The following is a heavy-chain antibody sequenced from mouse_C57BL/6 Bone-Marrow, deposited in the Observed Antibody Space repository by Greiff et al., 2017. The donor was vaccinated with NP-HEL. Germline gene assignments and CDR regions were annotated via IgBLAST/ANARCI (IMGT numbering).Heavy chain of an antibody. Sequence: EVKLMESGPVLVKPGASVKMSCKASGYTFTDYYMNWVKQSHGKSLEWIGVINPYNGGTSYNQKFKGKATLTVDKSSSTAYMELNSLTSEDSAVYYCARKVVGTTVYFDVWGTGTTVTVSS. V-gene: IGHV1-19*01. D-gene: IGHD1-1*01. CDR2: INPYNGGT. CDR3: ARKVVGTTVYFDV. CDR1: GYTFTDYY. J-gene: IGHJ1*03.